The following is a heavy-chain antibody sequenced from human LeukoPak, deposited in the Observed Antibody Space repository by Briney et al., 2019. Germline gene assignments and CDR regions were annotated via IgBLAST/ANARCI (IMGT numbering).Heavy chain of an antibody. J-gene: IGHJ6*03. D-gene: IGHD2-15*01. CDR2: INHSGST. CDR1: GESFSGYY. CDR3: ARGRRDTVVVVAASPYYSYYMDV. V-gene: IGHV4-34*01. Sequence: SETLSLTCAVYGESFSGYYWSWIRQPPAKGLEWIGEINHSGSTNYNPSLKSRVTISVDTSKNQFSLKLSSVTAADTAVYYCARGRRDTVVVVAASPYYSYYMDVWGKGTTVTVSS.